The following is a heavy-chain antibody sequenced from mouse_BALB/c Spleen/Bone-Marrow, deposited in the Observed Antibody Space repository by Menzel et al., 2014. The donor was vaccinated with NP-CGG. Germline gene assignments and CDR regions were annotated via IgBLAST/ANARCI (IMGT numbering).Heavy chain of an antibody. CDR2: IDPAIFT. J-gene: IGHJ1*01. Sequence: VQLQQSGAELVKPGASVKLSCTASGFNIKDTYLHWVKERPEQGLDWIGRIDPAIFTKYDPKFQGKATITADTSSNTAYLHLSSLTSEDTAVYYCASYRYGWYFDVWGAGTTVTVSS. CDR1: GFNIKDTY. D-gene: IGHD2-14*01. V-gene: IGHV14-3*02. CDR3: ASYRYGWYFDV.